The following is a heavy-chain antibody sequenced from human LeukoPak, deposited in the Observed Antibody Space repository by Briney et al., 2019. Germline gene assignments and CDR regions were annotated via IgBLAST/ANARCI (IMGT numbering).Heavy chain of an antibody. CDR3: ATKRAVRGDY. D-gene: IGHD3-10*01. Sequence: GGSLRLSCAASGFTFSSYSMNWVRQAPGKGLEWVSYISSSGTTIYYADSVKGRFTISRDNAKNSLYLRMNSLRAEDTAIYYCATKRAVRGDYWGQGTLVTVSS. CDR2: ISSSGTTI. V-gene: IGHV3-48*04. J-gene: IGHJ4*02. CDR1: GFTFSSYS.